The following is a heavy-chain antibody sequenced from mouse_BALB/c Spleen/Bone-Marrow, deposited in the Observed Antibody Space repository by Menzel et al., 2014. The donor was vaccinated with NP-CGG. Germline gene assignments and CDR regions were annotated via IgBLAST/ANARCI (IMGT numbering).Heavy chain of an antibody. J-gene: IGHJ2*01. CDR3: TREKVGDFDY. Sequence: VKLMESGAELVRPGASVKLSCKALGFTFXDYEMHWVKQTPVHGLEWIGTIHPGSGGTAYNQKFKGKATLTADKSSSTAYMELSSLTSEDSAVYYCTREKVGDFDYWCQGTTLTVSS. CDR2: IHPGSGGT. V-gene: IGHV1-15*01. CDR1: GFTFXDYE.